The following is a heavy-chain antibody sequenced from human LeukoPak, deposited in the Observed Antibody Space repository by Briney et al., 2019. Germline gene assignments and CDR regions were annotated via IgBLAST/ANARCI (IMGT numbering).Heavy chain of an antibody. CDR2: IYPGDSDT. J-gene: IGHJ5*02. CDR3: ARHRDVGSSFDA. V-gene: IGHV5-51*01. D-gene: IGHD6-6*01. Sequence: GESLKISCKGSGYSFTSYWIGWVRQMPGKGLEWMGIIYPGDSDTRYSPSFQGQVTISADKSISTAYLRWSSLKASNTAMSSCARHRDVGSSFDAWGQGTLVAVSS. CDR1: GYSFTSYW.